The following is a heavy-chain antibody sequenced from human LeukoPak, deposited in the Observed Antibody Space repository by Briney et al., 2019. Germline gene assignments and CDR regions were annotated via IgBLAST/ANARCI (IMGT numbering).Heavy chain of an antibody. CDR1: GYTFTSYD. J-gene: IGHJ6*02. V-gene: IGHV1-8*03. CDR3: AAGSLRYEGRDYYYYGMDV. D-gene: IGHD5-12*01. Sequence: ASVKVSCKASGYTFTSYDINWVRQATGQGLEWMGWMNPNSGNTGYAQKFQGRVTITRDMSTSTAYMELSSLRSEDTAVYYCAAGSLRYEGRDYYYYGMDVWGQGTTVTVSS. CDR2: MNPNSGNT.